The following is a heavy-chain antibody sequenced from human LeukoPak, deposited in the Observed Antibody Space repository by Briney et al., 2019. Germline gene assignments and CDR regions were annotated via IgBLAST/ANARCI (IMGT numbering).Heavy chain of an antibody. CDR2: ISSSGSTI. Sequence: PGGSLRLSCAASGFTFSSYEMNSVRRAPGKGLEWVSYISSSGSTIYYADSVKGRFTISRDNAKNSLYLQMNSLRAEDTAVYYCAELGITMIGGVWGKGTTVTISS. J-gene: IGHJ6*04. D-gene: IGHD3-10*02. CDR3: AELGITMIGGV. CDR1: GFTFSSYE. V-gene: IGHV3-48*03.